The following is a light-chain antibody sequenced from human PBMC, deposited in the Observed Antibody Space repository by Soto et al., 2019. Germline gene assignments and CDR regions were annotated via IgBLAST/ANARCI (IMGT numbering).Light chain of an antibody. CDR3: CSYAGTYTWV. Sequence: QSALTQPRSVSGSPGQPVTISCTGTSSDVGGYDYVSWYQQNPGKAPKLIIYDVTKRPSGVPDRFSGSKSGNTASLTISGLQADDEADYYCCSYAGTYTWVFGGGTQLTVL. V-gene: IGLV2-11*01. CDR2: DVT. J-gene: IGLJ7*01. CDR1: SSDVGGYDY.